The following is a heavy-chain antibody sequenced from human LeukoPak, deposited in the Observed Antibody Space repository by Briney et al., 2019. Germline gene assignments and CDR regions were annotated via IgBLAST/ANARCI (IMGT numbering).Heavy chain of an antibody. CDR1: GYTFTSYY. J-gene: IGHJ4*02. CDR2: INPSGGST. CDR3: ARVGSSGYYSY. V-gene: IGHV1-46*01. D-gene: IGHD3-22*01. Sequence: ASVKVSCKASGYTFTSYYMHWVRQAPGQGLEWMGIINPSGGSTSYARKFQGRVTMTRDTSTSTVYMELSSLRSEDTAVYYCARVGSSGYYSYWGQGTLVTVSS.